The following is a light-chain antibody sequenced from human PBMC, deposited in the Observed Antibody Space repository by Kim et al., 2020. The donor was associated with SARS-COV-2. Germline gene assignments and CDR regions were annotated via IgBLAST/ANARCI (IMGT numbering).Light chain of an antibody. Sequence: DIQMTQSPCSLSASVGDRITITCQASQDISNYLTWYQQKPGRAPKLLIYDASNLEPGVPSRFSGRGSGTHFTFTISSLQPEDIATYYCQQYNNVPRTFGQGTKVDIK. CDR3: QQYNNVPRT. CDR1: QDISNY. J-gene: IGKJ1*01. CDR2: DAS. V-gene: IGKV1-33*01.